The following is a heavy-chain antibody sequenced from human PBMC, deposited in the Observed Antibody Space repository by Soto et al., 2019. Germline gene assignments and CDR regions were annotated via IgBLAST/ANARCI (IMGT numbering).Heavy chain of an antibody. CDR3: ARDSSSSLPFDF. V-gene: IGHV1-2*02. J-gene: IGHJ4*02. CDR2: INPNSGGT. D-gene: IGHD6-6*01. CDR1: GYTFTGYY. Sequence: ASVKVSCKASGYTFTGYYMRWVRQAPGQGLEWMGWINPNSGGTNYAQKFQGRVTMTRDTSISTAYMELSRLRSDDTAVYYCARDSSSSLPFDFWGQGTLVTVSS.